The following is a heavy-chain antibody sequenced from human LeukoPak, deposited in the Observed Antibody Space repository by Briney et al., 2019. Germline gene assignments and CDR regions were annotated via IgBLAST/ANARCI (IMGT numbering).Heavy chain of an antibody. Sequence: GGSLRLSCAASGFTFSSYAMHWVRQAPGKGLEWVAVISYDGSNKYYADSVKGRFTISRDNSKNTLYLQMNSLRAEDTAVYYCARDSRITMVRGVIGYYYGMDVWGQGTTVTVSS. J-gene: IGHJ6*02. CDR2: ISYDGSNK. CDR3: ARDSRITMVRGVIGYYYGMDV. CDR1: GFTFSSYA. D-gene: IGHD3-10*01. V-gene: IGHV3-30-3*01.